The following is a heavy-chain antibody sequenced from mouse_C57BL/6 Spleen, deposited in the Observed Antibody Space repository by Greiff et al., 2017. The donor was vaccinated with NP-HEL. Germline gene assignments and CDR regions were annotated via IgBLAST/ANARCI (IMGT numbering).Heavy chain of an antibody. J-gene: IGHJ2*01. Sequence: VQLQQSGAELVRPGTSVKVSCKASGYAFTNYLIEWVKQRPGQGLEWIGVINPGSGGTNYNEKFKGKATLTADKSSSTAYMQLSSLTSEDSAVYFCARERLGFDYWGQGTTLTVSS. CDR1: GYAFTNYL. CDR3: ARERLGFDY. V-gene: IGHV1-54*01. CDR2: INPGSGGT. D-gene: IGHD2-4*01.